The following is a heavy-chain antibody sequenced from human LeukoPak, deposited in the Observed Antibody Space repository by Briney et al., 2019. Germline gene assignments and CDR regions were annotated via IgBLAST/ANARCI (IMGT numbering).Heavy chain of an antibody. D-gene: IGHD3-22*01. CDR3: TTKYCYDSSGYYSEY. V-gene: IGHV3-15*01. J-gene: IGHJ4*02. Sequence: AGGSLRLSCAASGFTFSTAWMSWVRQAPGKGLEWVGRIKSKTDGRTTDYAAPVKGRFTISRDDSKNTLYLQMNSLKTEDTAVYYCTTKYCYDSSGYYSEYWGEGTLVTVSS. CDR1: GFTFSTAW. CDR2: IKSKTDGRTT.